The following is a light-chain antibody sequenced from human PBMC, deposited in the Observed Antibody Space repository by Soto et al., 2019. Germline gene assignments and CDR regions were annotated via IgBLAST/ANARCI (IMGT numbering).Light chain of an antibody. CDR2: GAS. V-gene: IGKV3-20*01. J-gene: IGKJ1*01. Sequence: EIVLTQSPGTLSLSPGERATLSCRASQSVSSSYLAWYQQKPGQAPSLLIYGASSRATGIPDRFSGTGSGTEFTLTISRLEPDEFAIYYCQQYDRSPKTFGQGTKVEIK. CDR1: QSVSSSY. CDR3: QQYDRSPKT.